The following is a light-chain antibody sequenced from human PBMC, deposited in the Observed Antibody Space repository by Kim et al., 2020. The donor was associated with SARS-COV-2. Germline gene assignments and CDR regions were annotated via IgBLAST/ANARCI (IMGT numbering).Light chain of an antibody. CDR2: SNS. V-gene: IGLV1-40*01. CDR3: QSYDRSLSASV. Sequence: QSVLTQPPSVSGAPGQRVTISCTGSSSNIGAGYDVHWYQQLPGTAPKLLIYSNSNRPSGVPDRFSGSKSGTSASLAITGLQAEDEADYYCQSYDRSLSASVFGGGTQLTVL. J-gene: IGLJ2*01. CDR1: SSNIGAGYD.